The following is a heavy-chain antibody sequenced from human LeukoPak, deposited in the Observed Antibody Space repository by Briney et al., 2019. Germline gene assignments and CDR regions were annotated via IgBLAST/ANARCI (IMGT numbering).Heavy chain of an antibody. CDR3: ARTNAFDI. V-gene: IGHV4-59*08. J-gene: IGHJ3*02. CDR2: IFYSGST. Sequence: NPSETLSLTCTVAAGSISNCHRSWIRQPPGKGLEWIGCIFYSGSTYYNPSLKSRVTISVDTSKNQFSLRLSSVTAADTAVYYCARTNAFDIWGQGTMVTVSS. CDR1: AGSISNCH.